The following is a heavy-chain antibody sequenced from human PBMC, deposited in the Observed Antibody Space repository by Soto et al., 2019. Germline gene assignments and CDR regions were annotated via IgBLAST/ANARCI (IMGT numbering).Heavy chain of an antibody. CDR3: MLGSGWKDFDY. J-gene: IGHJ4*02. CDR1: GDSISSNKW. CDR2: IYYSGST. D-gene: IGHD3-22*01. V-gene: IGHV4-4*02. Sequence: SETLSLTCAVSGDSISSNKWWSWVRQPPGKGLEWIGNIYYSGSTYYNPSLKSRVTISVDTSKNQFSLKLSSVTAADTAVYYCMLGSGWKDFDYWGQGTLVTVSS.